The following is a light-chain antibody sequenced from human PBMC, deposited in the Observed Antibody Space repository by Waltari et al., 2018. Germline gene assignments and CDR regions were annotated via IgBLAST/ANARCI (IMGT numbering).Light chain of an antibody. CDR1: NSNLGSNY. J-gene: IGLJ3*02. CDR2: RDN. V-gene: IGLV1-47*01. CDR3: ATWDNSLSGRV. Sequence: QSVLTQPPSASGTPGQRVTISYSGRNSNLGSNYIYCYQQFPGTAPKLLICRDNQRPSGVPDRFSGSKSGTSASLVISGLRSEDDADYYCATWDNSLSGRVFGGGTRVTVL.